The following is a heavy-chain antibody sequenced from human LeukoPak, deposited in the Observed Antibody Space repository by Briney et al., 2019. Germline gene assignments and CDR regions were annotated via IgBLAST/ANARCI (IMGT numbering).Heavy chain of an antibody. J-gene: IGHJ3*02. V-gene: IGHV4-4*07. D-gene: IGHD3-3*01. CDR3: ARDRGGDFWSGYYWRAFDI. Sequence: SETLSLTCTVSGGSISSYYWSWIRQPAGKGLEWIGRIYTSGSTNYNPSLKSRVTMSVDTSKNQFSLKLSSVTAADTAVYYCARDRGGDFWSGYYWRAFDIWGQGTMVTVSS. CDR2: IYTSGST. CDR1: GGSISSYY.